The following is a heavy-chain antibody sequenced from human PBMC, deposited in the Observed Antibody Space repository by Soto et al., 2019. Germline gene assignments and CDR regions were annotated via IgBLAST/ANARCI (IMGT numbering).Heavy chain of an antibody. CDR1: GFTFSSYA. D-gene: IGHD3-22*01. J-gene: IGHJ4*02. CDR3: AKRRYYYDSSGYDY. V-gene: IGHV3-23*01. CDR2: ISGSGGST. Sequence: GGSLRLSCAASGFTFSSYAMSWVRQAPGKGLEWVSAISGSGGSTYYADSVKGRFTISRDSSKNTLYLQMNSLRAGDTAVYYCAKRRYYYDSSGYDYWGQGTLVTVSS.